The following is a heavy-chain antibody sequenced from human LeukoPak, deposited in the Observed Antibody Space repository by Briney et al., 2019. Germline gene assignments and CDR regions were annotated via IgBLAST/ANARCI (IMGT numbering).Heavy chain of an antibody. CDR2: IKQDGSEK. CDR3: ARDSLEYTTSSAAY. J-gene: IGHJ4*02. D-gene: IGHD6-13*01. Sequence: GGSLRLTCAASGFTFSNYWMSWVRQAPGKGLEWVAIIKQDGSEKYSVDSVKGRFIISRDNAKNSLYLQMNRLRVEDTALYYCARDSLEYTTSSAAYWGQGALVTVSS. CDR1: GFTFSNYW. V-gene: IGHV3-7*01.